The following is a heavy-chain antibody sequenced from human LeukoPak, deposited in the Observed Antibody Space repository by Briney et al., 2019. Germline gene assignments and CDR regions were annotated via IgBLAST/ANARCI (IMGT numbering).Heavy chain of an antibody. CDR2: IRSKAYGGTT. D-gene: IGHD3-3*01. Sequence: GGSLRLSCAASGFTFSSYSMNWVRQAPGKGLEWVGFIRSKAYGGTTEYAASVKGRFTISRDDSKSIAYLQMNSLKTEDTAVYYCTSRFWKGLNKKCYFDYWGQGTLVTVSS. CDR1: GFTFSSYS. CDR3: TSRFWKGLNKKCYFDY. V-gene: IGHV3-49*04. J-gene: IGHJ4*02.